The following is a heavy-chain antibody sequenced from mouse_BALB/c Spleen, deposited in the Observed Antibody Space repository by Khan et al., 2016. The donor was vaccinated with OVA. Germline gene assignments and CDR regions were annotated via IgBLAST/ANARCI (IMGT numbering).Heavy chain of an antibody. D-gene: IGHD3-1*01. CDR3: SRSGLGSFAF. CDR2: IFPGHDNT. Sequence: QVQLKQSGAELARPGASVKLSCKASGYTFTDFYINWMRQRTGQGLEWIGHIFPGHDNTYYNENFSAKATLTADKPSSTAFMHLSSLTAEDSAVYFCSRSGLGSFAFWGQGTLVTVST. CDR1: GYTFTDFY. V-gene: IGHV1-77*01. J-gene: IGHJ3*01.